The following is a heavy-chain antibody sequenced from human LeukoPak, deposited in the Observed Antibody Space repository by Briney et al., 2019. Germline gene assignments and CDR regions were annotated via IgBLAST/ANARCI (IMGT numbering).Heavy chain of an antibody. Sequence: SEALSLTCTVSGGSLSSQYWSWIRQPPGKGLEWIGDIYYRGSTSYNPSLKSRVTISVDTSKNQFSLRLNSVTAADTAVYYCARDIISEYSKSHSHFDPWGQGTLVTVSS. D-gene: IGHD5-18*01. V-gene: IGHV4-59*11. CDR1: GGSLSSQY. CDR3: ARDIISEYSKSHSHFDP. J-gene: IGHJ5*02. CDR2: IYYRGST.